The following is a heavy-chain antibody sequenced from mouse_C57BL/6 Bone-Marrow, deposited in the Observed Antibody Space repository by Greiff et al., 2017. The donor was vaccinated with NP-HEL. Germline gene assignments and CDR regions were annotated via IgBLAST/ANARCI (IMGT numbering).Heavy chain of an antibody. CDR2: IYPGSGST. J-gene: IGHJ2*01. V-gene: IGHV1-55*01. Sequence: VKLVESGAELVKPGASVKMSCKASGYTFTSYWITWVKQRPGQGLEWIGDIYPGSGSTNYNEKFKSKATLTVDTSSSTAYMQLSSLTSEDSAVYYCARGGNYDYWGQGTTLTVSS. CDR3: ARGGNYDY. CDR1: GYTFTSYW. D-gene: IGHD2-1*01.